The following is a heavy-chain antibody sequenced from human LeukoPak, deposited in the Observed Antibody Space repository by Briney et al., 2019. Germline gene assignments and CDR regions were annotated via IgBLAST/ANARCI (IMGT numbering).Heavy chain of an antibody. Sequence: GGTLRLSRAASGFTFSDYYMSCIRQAPGKGLEWGSYISSSSSYTNYADSVKGRFTISRDNAKNSLYQKMNCLRAEDTAVYYCARESESSGFDYWGQGTLVTVSS. D-gene: IGHD6-19*01. CDR2: ISSSSSYT. CDR3: ARESESSGFDY. V-gene: IGHV3-11*06. CDR1: GFTFSDYY. J-gene: IGHJ4*02.